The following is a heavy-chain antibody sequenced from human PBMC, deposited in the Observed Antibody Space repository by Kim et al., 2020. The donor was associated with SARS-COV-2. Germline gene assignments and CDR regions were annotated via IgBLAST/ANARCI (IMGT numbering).Heavy chain of an antibody. CDR3: ARDGWELPFDY. V-gene: IGHV1-2*02. J-gene: IGHJ4*02. Sequence: NYAQRFQGRGTMTRDTSISTAYMELSRLRSDDTAVYYCARDGWELPFDYWGQGTLVTVSS. D-gene: IGHD1-26*01.